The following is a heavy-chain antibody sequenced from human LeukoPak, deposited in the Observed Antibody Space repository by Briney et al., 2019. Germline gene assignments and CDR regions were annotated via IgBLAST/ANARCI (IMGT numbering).Heavy chain of an antibody. Sequence: GGSLRLSCAASGVNLSDHHMTWPRPAPGKGVEKHSYSSNNGYSTYCRVSVKVRFTMTRDNAKISLDLDMNSPTVEDTAVSYCAGQKRTFDYWGRGTLVTVSS. J-gene: IGHJ4*02. CDR3: AGQKRTFDY. D-gene: IGHD3-3*01. V-gene: IGHV3-11*01. CDR1: GVNLSDHH. CDR2: SSNNGYST.